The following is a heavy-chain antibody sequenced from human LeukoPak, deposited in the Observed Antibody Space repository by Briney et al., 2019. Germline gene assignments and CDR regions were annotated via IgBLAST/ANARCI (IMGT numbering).Heavy chain of an antibody. CDR2: INTGNGNT. CDR3: ARDRAMADY. Sequence: ASVKVSCKASGYIFTSYPIHWVRQAPGQRLKWMGWINTGNGNTKYSQKFEGRVTVTRDTSATAAYMELSSLRSEDTAVYYCARDRAMADYWGQGTLVTVSS. D-gene: IGHD5-18*01. V-gene: IGHV1-3*04. J-gene: IGHJ4*02. CDR1: GYIFTSYP.